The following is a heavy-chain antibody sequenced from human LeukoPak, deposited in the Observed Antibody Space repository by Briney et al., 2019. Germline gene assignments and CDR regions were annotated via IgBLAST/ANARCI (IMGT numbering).Heavy chain of an antibody. D-gene: IGHD3-9*01. CDR2: ISSSSSYI. Sequence: PGGSLRLSCAASGFTFSSYSMNWVRQAPGKGLERVSSISSSSSYIYYADSVKGRFTISRDNAKNSLYLQMNSLRAEDTAVYYCARGDDYDILTGYSAVDYWGQGTLVTVSS. CDR1: GFTFSSYS. V-gene: IGHV3-21*01. CDR3: ARGDDYDILTGYSAVDY. J-gene: IGHJ4*02.